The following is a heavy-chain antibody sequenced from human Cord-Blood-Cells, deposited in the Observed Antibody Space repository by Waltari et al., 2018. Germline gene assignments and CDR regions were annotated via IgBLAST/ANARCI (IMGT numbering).Heavy chain of an antibody. CDR1: GYTFTGYY. V-gene: IGHV1-2*04. CDR2: INPSGGGT. J-gene: IGHJ6*02. CDR3: ARGGRSSGYYYYGMDV. D-gene: IGHD6-19*01. Sequence: QVQLVQSGAEVKKPGASVKVSCKASGYTFTGYYLHWVRQAPGPGLEWMGWINPSGGGTNYARKCQGWATMTRDTPISPAYMELSRLRSDDTAVYYCARGGRSSGYYYYGMDVWGQGTTVTVSS.